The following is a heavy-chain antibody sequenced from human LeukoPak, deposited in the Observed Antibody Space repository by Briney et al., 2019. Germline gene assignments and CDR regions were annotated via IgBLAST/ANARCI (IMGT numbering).Heavy chain of an antibody. D-gene: IGHD5-24*01. V-gene: IGHV3-66*01. CDR2: IYSGGST. CDR3: AREGGRDGYKVFDY. CDR1: GFTVSSNY. J-gene: IGHJ4*02. Sequence: PGGSLRLSCAASGFTVSSNYMSWVRQAPGKGLEWVSVIYSGGSTYYADSVKGRFTISRDNSKNTLYLQMNSLRAEDTAVYYCAREGGRDGYKVFDYWGQGTLVTVSS.